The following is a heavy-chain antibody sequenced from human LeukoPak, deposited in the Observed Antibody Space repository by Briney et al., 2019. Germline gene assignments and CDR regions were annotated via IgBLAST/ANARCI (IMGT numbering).Heavy chain of an antibody. D-gene: IGHD6-19*01. V-gene: IGHV4-39*07. CDR2: IYYSGST. CDR1: GGSISSSSYY. Sequence: PSETLSLTCTVSGGSISSSSYYWGWIRRPPGKGLEWIGSIYYSGSTYYNPSLKSRVTISVDTSKNQFSLKLSSVTAADTAVYYCARDRQWLATLDAFDIWGQGTMVTVSS. CDR3: ARDRQWLATLDAFDI. J-gene: IGHJ3*02.